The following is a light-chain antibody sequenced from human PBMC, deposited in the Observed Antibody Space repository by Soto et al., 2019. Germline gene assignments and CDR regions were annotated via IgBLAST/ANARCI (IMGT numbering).Light chain of an antibody. Sequence: QSALTQPASVSGSPGQSITISCTGTSSDVGGYIYVSWYQQHPGKAPKLMIYEVSNRPSGVSNRFSGSKSGDTASLTVSGLQAEDEADYFCSSYSGSDNFVVFGGGTKLTVL. V-gene: IGLV2-14*01. CDR3: SSYSGSDNFVV. CDR1: SSDVGGYIY. CDR2: EVS. J-gene: IGLJ3*02.